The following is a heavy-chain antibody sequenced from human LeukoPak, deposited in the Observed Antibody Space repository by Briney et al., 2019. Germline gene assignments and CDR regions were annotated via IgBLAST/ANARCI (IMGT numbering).Heavy chain of an antibody. Sequence: SETLSLTCTVSGGSISSGGFYWSWIRQHPGKGLEWIGYIYYSGSTYYNPSLKSRVTISVDTSKNQFSLKLSSVTAADTAVYYCARYGGHGAAMVSWFDPWGQGTLVTVSS. J-gene: IGHJ5*02. CDR3: ARYGGHGAAMVSWFDP. V-gene: IGHV4-31*03. CDR1: GGSISSGGFY. D-gene: IGHD2-2*01. CDR2: IYYSGST.